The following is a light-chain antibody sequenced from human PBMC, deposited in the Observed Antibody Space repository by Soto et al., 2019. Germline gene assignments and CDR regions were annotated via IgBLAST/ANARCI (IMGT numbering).Light chain of an antibody. Sequence: DIQMTQSPSSLSVSVGDRVAITCRASRVINNYLAWYQQKPGQVPEHLIFAASTLQSGVPSRFSGSGSGTDFTLTISSLQPEDVATYYCQKYNSAPYSFGQGTKLEIK. CDR2: AAS. CDR3: QKYNSAPYS. V-gene: IGKV1-27*01. J-gene: IGKJ2*01. CDR1: RVINNY.